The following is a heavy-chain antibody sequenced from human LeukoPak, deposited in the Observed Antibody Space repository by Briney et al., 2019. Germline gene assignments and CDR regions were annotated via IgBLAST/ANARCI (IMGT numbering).Heavy chain of an antibody. J-gene: IGHJ3*02. CDR2: TYYTSNWYS. V-gene: IGHV6-1*01. Sequence: SQTLSLTCALSGDTVSSNSATWDWIRQSPSRGLEWLGRTYYTSNWYSDYAVSVKIRITITPDTSKNQFSLQLNSVTPEDTAVYYCARIGHPWGIEDAFDIWGQGTMVTVSS. CDR3: ARIGHPWGIEDAFDI. CDR1: GDTVSSNSAT. D-gene: IGHD3-16*01.